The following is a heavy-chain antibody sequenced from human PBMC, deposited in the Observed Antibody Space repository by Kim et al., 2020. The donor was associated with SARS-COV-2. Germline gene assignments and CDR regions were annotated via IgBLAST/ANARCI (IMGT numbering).Heavy chain of an antibody. CDR2: INHSGST. CDR3: ARGKTPPHKNNWFDP. Sequence: SETLSLTCAVYGGSFSGYYWSWIRQPPGKGLEWIGEINHSGSTNYNPSLKSRVTISVDTSKNQFSLKLSSVTAADTAVYYCARGKTPPHKNNWFDPWGQGTLVTVSS. J-gene: IGHJ5*02. V-gene: IGHV4-34*01. CDR1: GGSFSGYY.